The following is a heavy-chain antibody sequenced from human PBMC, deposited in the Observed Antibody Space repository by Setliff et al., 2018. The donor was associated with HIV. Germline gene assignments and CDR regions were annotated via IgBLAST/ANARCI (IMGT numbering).Heavy chain of an antibody. J-gene: IGHJ2*01. CDR3: VREVGYFDF. V-gene: IGHV4-59*01. CDR1: GYSINNGYY. D-gene: IGHD1-26*01. CDR2: IYFNGNT. Sequence: SETLSLTCSVSGYSINNGYYWGWIRQPPGKGLEWIGYIYFNGNTNLNPSLESRLTMSVDTSKNQFSLKLNSVTAADTAVYYCVREVGYFDFWGRGTLVTVSS.